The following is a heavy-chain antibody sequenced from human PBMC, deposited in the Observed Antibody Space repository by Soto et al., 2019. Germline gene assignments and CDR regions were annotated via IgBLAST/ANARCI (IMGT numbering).Heavy chain of an antibody. J-gene: IGHJ6*02. V-gene: IGHV3-74*01. Sequence: EVQLVESGGGLVQPGGSLRLSCAASGFTFSSYWMHWVRQAPGKGLVWVSCIYTDGSRTNYADSVKGRFTISRDNAKNTLYLQINSLRAEDTAVYYCARGLMHLYGMDVWGQGTTVTVSS. CDR3: ARGLMHLYGMDV. CDR2: IYTDGSRT. D-gene: IGHD3-16*01. CDR1: GFTFSSYW.